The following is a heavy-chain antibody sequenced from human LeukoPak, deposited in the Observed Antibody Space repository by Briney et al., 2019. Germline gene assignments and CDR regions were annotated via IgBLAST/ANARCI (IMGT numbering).Heavy chain of an antibody. CDR1: GYTFTSYD. Sequence: GASVTVSCKASGYTFTSYDINWVRQAPGQGLEWMGWMNPNNGNTDYAHKFQGRVTMTRNTSISTAYMELSSLRSEDTAVYYCARGSYRYCSGGSCYHYSNWFDHWGQGTLVTVSS. D-gene: IGHD2-15*01. CDR3: ARGSYRYCSGGSCYHYSNWFDH. CDR2: MNPNNGNT. V-gene: IGHV1-8*01. J-gene: IGHJ5*02.